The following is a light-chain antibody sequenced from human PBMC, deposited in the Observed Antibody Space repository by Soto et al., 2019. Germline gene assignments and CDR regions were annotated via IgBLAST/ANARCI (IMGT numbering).Light chain of an antibody. CDR1: QSVSSS. CDR3: QQRYSWIRV. CDR2: SGY. V-gene: IGKV3-11*01. J-gene: IGKJ1*01. Sequence: FVVTQSPDTLSLSPGETATLSCRASQSVSSSVAWYQHKPGQSPRLVVYSGYKRSAGIPARVSGSGSVTDFTLNVTGLEKDDVAVWYCQQRYSWIRVFGPGTKVEVK.